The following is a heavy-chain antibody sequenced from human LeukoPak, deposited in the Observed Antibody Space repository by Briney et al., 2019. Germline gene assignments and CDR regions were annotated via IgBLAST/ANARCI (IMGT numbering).Heavy chain of an antibody. V-gene: IGHV6-1*01. D-gene: IGHD5-12*01. CDR1: GDSVPSNSAT. Sequence: SQTLSLTCAISGDSVPSNSATWNWIRQSPSRGLEWLGRTYYRSKWYDDCAESVKSRITFNPDTSKNQFSLQLNSVTPEDTAVYYCARGGRAGSGYYFSFFDNWGQGTLVTVSS. CDR2: TYYRSKWYD. CDR3: ARGGRAGSGYYFSFFDN. J-gene: IGHJ4*02.